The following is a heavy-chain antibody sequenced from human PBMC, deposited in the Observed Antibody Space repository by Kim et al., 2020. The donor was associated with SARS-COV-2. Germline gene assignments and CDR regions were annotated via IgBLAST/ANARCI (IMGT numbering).Heavy chain of an antibody. CDR2: IYHSGST. Sequence: SETLSLTCAVSGGSISSSNWWSWVRQPPGKGLEWIGEIYHSGSTNYNPSLKSRVTISVDKSKNQFSLKLSSVTAADTAVYYCARLQGGYDILTGYYVNWFDPWGQGTLVTVSS. J-gene: IGHJ5*02. D-gene: IGHD3-9*01. CDR1: GGSISSSNW. V-gene: IGHV4-4*02. CDR3: ARLQGGYDILTGYYVNWFDP.